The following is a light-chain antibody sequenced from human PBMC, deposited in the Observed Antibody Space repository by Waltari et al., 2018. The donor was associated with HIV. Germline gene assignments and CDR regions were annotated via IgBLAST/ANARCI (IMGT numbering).Light chain of an antibody. CDR1: SSTIGAGYD. J-gene: IGLJ2*01. Sequence: QSVLTQPPSVSGAPGQRVTIPCTGSSSTIGAGYDVPWYQQLPGTAPRVLIYGNSNRPSGVPDRFSGSKSGTSASLAITGLQAEDEADYYCQSYDTSLSGSGVFGGGTKLTVL. CDR2: GNS. CDR3: QSYDTSLSGSGV. V-gene: IGLV1-40*01.